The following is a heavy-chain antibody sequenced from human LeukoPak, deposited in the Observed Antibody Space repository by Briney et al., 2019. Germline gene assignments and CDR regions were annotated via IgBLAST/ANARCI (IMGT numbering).Heavy chain of an antibody. V-gene: IGHV3-21*01. CDR3: ARAVGGVMDY. CDR2: ITSSGRYI. CDR1: GFTFSSYS. D-gene: IGHD3-16*01. J-gene: IGHJ4*02. Sequence: GGSLRLSCAASGFTFSSYSMNWVRQAPGKGLEWVSSITSSGRYIYYADSVKGRFTISRDDAKNSLYLQMNSLRAEDTAVYYCARAVGGVMDYWGQGTLVTVSS.